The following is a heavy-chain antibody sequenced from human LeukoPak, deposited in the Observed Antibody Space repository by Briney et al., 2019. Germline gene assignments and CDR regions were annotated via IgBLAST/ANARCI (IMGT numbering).Heavy chain of an antibody. CDR1: GGIFSSYV. V-gene: IGHV1-8*02. CDR3: ARGIGLRSASNWGFLDAFDI. J-gene: IGHJ3*02. Sequence: ASVKVSCKASGGIFSSYVISWVRQATGQGLEWMGWMNPNSGNTGYAQKFQGRVTMTRNTSISTAYMELSSLRSEDTAVYYCARGIGLRSASNWGFLDAFDIWGQGTMVTVSS. CDR2: MNPNSGNT. D-gene: IGHD7-27*01.